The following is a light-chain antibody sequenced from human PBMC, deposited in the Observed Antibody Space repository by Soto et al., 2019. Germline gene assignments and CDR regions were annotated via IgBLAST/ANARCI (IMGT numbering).Light chain of an antibody. Sequence: EIVLTQSPGTLSLSPGERATLSCRASQSVSGSYLAWYQQKPGQAPRLLIYGASSRANGIPDRFSGSGSRTDFTLTISRLEPEDFAVYYCQQYGSSPRYTFGQGTKVDIK. V-gene: IGKV3-20*01. CDR2: GAS. J-gene: IGKJ2*01. CDR1: QSVSGSY. CDR3: QQYGSSPRYT.